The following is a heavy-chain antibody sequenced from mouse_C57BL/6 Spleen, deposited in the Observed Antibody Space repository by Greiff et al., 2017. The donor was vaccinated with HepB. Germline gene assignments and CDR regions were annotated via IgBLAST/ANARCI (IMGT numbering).Heavy chain of an antibody. CDR1: GYSITSGYY. CDR2: ISYDGSN. Sequence: EVKLMESGPGLVKPSQSLSLTCSVTGYSITSGYYWNWIRQFPGNKLEWMGYISYDGSNNYNPSLKNRISITRDTSKNQFFLKLNSVTTEDTATYYCARDREGPWFADWGQGTLVTVSA. CDR3: ARDREGPWFAD. V-gene: IGHV3-6*01. D-gene: IGHD3-1*01. J-gene: IGHJ3*01.